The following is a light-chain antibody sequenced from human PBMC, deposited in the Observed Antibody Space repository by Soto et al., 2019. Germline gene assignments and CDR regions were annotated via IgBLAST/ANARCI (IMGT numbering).Light chain of an antibody. Sequence: DIPMTQSPSSLSASVGDSVTITCRASKGITNYLAWYQQKPGRVTKLLIYAASTLHSGVPSRFSGSVSGTDVTPTISSLQPEDVATYYWQKYNIAPLTVGGGTKVEVK. CDR2: AAS. J-gene: IGKJ4*01. V-gene: IGKV1-27*01. CDR1: KGITNY. CDR3: QKYNIAPLT.